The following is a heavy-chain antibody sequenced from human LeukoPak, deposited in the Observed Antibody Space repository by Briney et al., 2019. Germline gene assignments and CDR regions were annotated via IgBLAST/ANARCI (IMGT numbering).Heavy chain of an antibody. CDR2: ISYDGSNK. Sequence: PGRSLRLSCAASGFTFSSYAMHWVRQAPGKGLEWVAVISYDGSNKYYADSVKGRFTISRDNSKNTLYLQMNSLRAEDTALYYCAKGAGSYSYDAFDIWGQGTMVTVSS. CDR3: AKGAGSYSYDAFDI. V-gene: IGHV3-30-3*01. D-gene: IGHD3-10*01. CDR1: GFTFSSYA. J-gene: IGHJ3*02.